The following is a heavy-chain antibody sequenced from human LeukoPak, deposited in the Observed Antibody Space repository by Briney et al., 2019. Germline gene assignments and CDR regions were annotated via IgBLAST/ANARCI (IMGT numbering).Heavy chain of an antibody. J-gene: IGHJ4*02. V-gene: IGHV4-34*01. CDR2: INHSGST. D-gene: IGHD3-3*01. CDR1: GGSFSGYY. Sequence: SETLSLTCAVYGGSFSGYYWSWIRQPPGKGLEWIGEINHSGSTNYNPSLKSRVTISVDTSKNQFSLKLSSVTAADTAVYYCARHAKDYDFWSGYEFDYWGQGTLVTVSS. CDR3: ARHAKDYDFWSGYEFDY.